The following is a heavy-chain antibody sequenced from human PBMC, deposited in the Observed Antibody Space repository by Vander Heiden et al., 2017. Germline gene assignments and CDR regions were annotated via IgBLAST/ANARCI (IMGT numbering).Heavy chain of an antibody. CDR2: ISGSGGST. J-gene: IGHJ4*02. CDR3: AKSPLAVAGPAWDYFDY. Sequence: EVQLLESGGGLVQPGGSLRLSCAASGFTFSSYAMGWVRQAPGKGLEWVSAISGSGGSTYYADSVKGRFTISRDNSKNTLYLQMNSLRAEDTAVYYCAKSPLAVAGPAWDYFDYWGQGTLVTVSS. CDR1: GFTFSSYA. V-gene: IGHV3-23*01. D-gene: IGHD6-19*01.